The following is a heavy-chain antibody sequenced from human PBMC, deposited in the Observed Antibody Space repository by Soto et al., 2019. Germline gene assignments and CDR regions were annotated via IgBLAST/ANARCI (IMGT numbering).Heavy chain of an antibody. V-gene: IGHV3-21*01. J-gene: IGHJ3*02. CDR1: GFTFSSYS. CDR2: ISSSSSYI. D-gene: IGHD3-10*01. CDR3: ARAGDYGSGSYYFNPDAFDI. Sequence: EVQLVESGGGLVKPGGSLRLSCAASGFTFSSYSMNWVRQAPGKGLEWVSSISSSSSYIYYADSVKGRFTISRDNAKNSLYLQMNSLRAEDTAVYYCARAGDYGSGSYYFNPDAFDIWGQGTMVTVSS.